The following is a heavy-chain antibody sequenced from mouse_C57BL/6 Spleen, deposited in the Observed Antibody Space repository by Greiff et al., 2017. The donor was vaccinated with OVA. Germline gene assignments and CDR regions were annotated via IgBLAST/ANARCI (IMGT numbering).Heavy chain of an antibody. CDR2: ILPGSGST. CDR3: ARADSSGYDYAMDD. V-gene: IGHV1-9*01. Sequence: LVESGAELMKPGASVKLSCTSTGYTFTGYWIEWVKLRPGHGLEWIGEILPGSGSTNYNEKFKGKATFTADTSSNTAYMQLSSLTTEDSAIYYCARADSSGYDYAMDDWGQGTSVTVSS. J-gene: IGHJ4*01. D-gene: IGHD3-2*02. CDR1: GYTFTGYW.